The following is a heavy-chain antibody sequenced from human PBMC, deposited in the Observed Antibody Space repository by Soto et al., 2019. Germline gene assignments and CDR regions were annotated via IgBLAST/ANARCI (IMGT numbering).Heavy chain of an antibody. Sequence: GGSLRLSCAASGFTFSDYYMSWIRQAPGKGLEWVSYISSSGSTIYYADSVKGRFTISRDNAKNSLYLQVNSLRAEDTAVYYWARLRFLEWLYYLDYWGQGTLVTVSS. CDR2: ISSSGSTI. D-gene: IGHD3-3*01. CDR1: GFTFSDYY. V-gene: IGHV3-11*01. J-gene: IGHJ4*02. CDR3: ARLRFLEWLYYLDY.